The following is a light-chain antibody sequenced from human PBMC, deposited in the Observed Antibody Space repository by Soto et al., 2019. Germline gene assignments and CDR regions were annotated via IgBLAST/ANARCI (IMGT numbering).Light chain of an antibody. CDR1: QSISRS. CDR3: HQYNSWPPGT. V-gene: IGKV3-15*01. J-gene: IGKJ2*01. CDR2: DAS. Sequence: EIVLTQSPAILSVSPGERATLSCRASQSISRSLAWYQQKPGQAPRLLISDASTRATGIPARFSGSGSGTEFTLTISSLQSKDFALYYCHQYNSWPPGTFGQGTKVDIK.